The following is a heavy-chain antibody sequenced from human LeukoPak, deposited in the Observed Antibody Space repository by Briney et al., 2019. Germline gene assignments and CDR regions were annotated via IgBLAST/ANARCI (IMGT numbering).Heavy chain of an antibody. CDR1: GYTFTSFD. CDR3: ARGGTYLPFGY. Sequence: ASVKVSCMASGYTFTSFDINWVRQATGQGLEWMGWMNANSGDTGYAQNFQGRVTMTRNTSISTAYMELTSLRSEDTAIYYSARGGTYLPFGYWGQGTLVTVSS. D-gene: IGHD3-16*01. J-gene: IGHJ4*02. CDR2: MNANSGDT. V-gene: IGHV1-8*01.